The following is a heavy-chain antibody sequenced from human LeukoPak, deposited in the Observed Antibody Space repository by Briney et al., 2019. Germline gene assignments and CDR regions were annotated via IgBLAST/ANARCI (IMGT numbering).Heavy chain of an antibody. J-gene: IGHJ4*02. CDR3: AKRTRGGNEGRAFDD. Sequence: PGGSLRLSCAASGFIFNSHAVYWVRQAPGKGLEWVSGISDVGGITYHADSVKGRFTISRDNSKNTLYLQMNSLRAEDTAIYYCAKRTRGGNEGRAFDDWGQGTQVTVSS. V-gene: IGHV3-23*01. D-gene: IGHD5-12*01. CDR2: ISDVGGIT. CDR1: GFIFNSHA.